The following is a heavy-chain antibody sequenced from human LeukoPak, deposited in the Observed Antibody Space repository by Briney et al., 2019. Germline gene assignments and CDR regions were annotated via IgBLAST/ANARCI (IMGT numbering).Heavy chain of an antibody. CDR3: ARSWVTGDGTVLDY. CDR1: VGSISSYY. J-gene: IGHJ4*02. D-gene: IGHD2-21*02. V-gene: IGHV4-4*07. CDR2: IYTSGST. Sequence: PSETLSLTCTVSVGSISSYYWSWIRPPAGKGVGWIGRIYTSGSTNYNPSLKSRATMSVDTSKNQFSLKLSSVTASDTAMYYCARSWVTGDGTVLDYWGQGTLVTVS.